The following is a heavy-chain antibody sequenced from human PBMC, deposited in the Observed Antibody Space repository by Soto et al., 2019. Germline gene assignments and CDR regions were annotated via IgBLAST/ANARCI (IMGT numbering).Heavy chain of an antibody. D-gene: IGHD3-3*01. CDR3: STAGQWYFWTASYFEH. CDR1: GSPLSIYL. Sequence: SGSPLSIYLLHLVQQATWKGLLLASHINSYLVITSYSGSVKGRFIISRGDSKDILYLEMNSLKTDDTGVYYCSTAGQWYFWTASYFEHWGQGTLVTVYS. J-gene: IGHJ4*02. V-gene: IGHV3-74*01. CDR2: INSYLVIT.